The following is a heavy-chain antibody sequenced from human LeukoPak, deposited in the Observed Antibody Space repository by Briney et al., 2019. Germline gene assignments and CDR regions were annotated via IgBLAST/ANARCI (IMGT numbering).Heavy chain of an antibody. J-gene: IGHJ6*03. CDR3: ARVIFPYTISDYGDDWSYMDV. D-gene: IGHD4-17*01. V-gene: IGHV3-11*01. CDR2: ISSSGSTI. Sequence: GGSLRLSCAASGFAFSDCYMSWIRQAPGKGLEWVSYISSSGSTIYYADSVKGRFTISRDNAKNSLYLQMSSLRSEDTAVYYCARVIFPYTISDYGDDWSYMDVWGKGTTVTVSS. CDR1: GFAFSDCY.